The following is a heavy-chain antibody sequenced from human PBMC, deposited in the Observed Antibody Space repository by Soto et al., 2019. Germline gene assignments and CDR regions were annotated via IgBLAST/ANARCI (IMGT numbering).Heavy chain of an antibody. V-gene: IGHV1-2*04. CDR3: ARALTIFGPESPYYYYGMDV. J-gene: IGHJ6*02. CDR1: GYTFTGYY. CDR2: INPNSGGT. Sequence: GASVKVSCKASGYTFTGYYMHWVRQAPGQGLEWMGWINPNSGGTNYAQKFQGWVTMTRDTSISTAYMELSRLRSDDTAVYYCARALTIFGPESPYYYYGMDVWGQGTTVTVSS. D-gene: IGHD3-3*01.